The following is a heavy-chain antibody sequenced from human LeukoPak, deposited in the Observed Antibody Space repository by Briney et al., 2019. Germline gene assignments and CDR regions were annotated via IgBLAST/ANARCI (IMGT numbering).Heavy chain of an antibody. D-gene: IGHD3-22*01. J-gene: IGHJ4*02. V-gene: IGHV3-20*04. CDR1: GFTFDDYG. Sequence: PGGSLRLSCAASGFTFDDYGMSWVRQAPGKGLEWVSGINWNGGGTGYADSVKGRFTISRDNAKNSLYLQMNSLRAEDTALYYCARDPPYYYDSSGKGWYFDHWGQGTLVTVSS. CDR3: ARDPPYYYDSSGKGWYFDH. CDR2: INWNGGGT.